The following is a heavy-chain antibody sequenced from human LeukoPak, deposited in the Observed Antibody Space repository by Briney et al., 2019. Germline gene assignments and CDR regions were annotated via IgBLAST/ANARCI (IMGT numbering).Heavy chain of an antibody. CDR2: MNPNSGNT. V-gene: IGHV1-8*01. CDR3: ARGRSCSSTSCYILRYYYYYMDV. CDR1: GYTVTSYD. D-gene: IGHD2-2*02. J-gene: IGHJ6*03. Sequence: ASVKVSCKASGYTVTSYDINWVRQATGQGLEWMGWMNPNSGNTGYAQKFQGRVTMTRNTSISTAYMELSSLRSEDTAVYYCARGRSCSSTSCYILRYYYYYMDVWGKGTTVTVSS.